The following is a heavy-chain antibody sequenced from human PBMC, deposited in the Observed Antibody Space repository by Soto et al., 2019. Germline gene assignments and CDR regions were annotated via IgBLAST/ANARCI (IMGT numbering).Heavy chain of an antibody. J-gene: IGHJ4*02. V-gene: IGHV3-53*02. D-gene: IGHD1-1*01. CDR2: IYTGGST. CDR1: GFTVSDSY. Sequence: EVQLVETGGGLIQPGGSLRLSCAASGFTVSDSYMNWVRQAPGKGLQWVSVIYTGGSTYYADSLKGRFTISRDTSKNTLCLQMNSLRAEDTAVYYCATSERYIIHNFDCWGQGTLVTVSS. CDR3: ATSERYIIHNFDC.